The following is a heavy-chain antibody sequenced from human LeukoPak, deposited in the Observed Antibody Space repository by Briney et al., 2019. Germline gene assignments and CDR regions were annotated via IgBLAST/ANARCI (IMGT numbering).Heavy chain of an antibody. CDR3: TRHYFSD. V-gene: IGHV3-72*01. CDR2: TSNKADSYTT. D-gene: IGHD2-15*01. CDR1: EFTISDHY. Sequence: GGCLRLSCAASEFTISDHYMDWVRQAPGKGREWVVRTSNKADSYTTYYAASVKGRFTITRDNSKNLLYLQMKSLKAEDTTVYYCTRHYFSDWGQGTLVTVSS. J-gene: IGHJ4*02.